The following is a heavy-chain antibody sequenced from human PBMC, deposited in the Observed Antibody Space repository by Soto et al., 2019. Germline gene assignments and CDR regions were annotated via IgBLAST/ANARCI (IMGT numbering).Heavy chain of an antibody. D-gene: IGHD3-16*01. CDR2: ISSSSSYI. CDR1: GFTFSSYS. Sequence: GGSLRLSCAASGFTFSSYSMNWVRQAPGKGLEWVSSISSSSSYIYYADSVKGRFTISRDNAKHSLYLQMNSLRAEDTSVYYCSGDFGGYFDYWGQGTLVTVSS. CDR3: SGDFGGYFDY. J-gene: IGHJ4*02. V-gene: IGHV3-21*01.